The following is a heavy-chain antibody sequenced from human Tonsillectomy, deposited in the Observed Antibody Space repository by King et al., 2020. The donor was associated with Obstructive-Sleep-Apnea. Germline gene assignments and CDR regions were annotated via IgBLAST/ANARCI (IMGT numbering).Heavy chain of an antibody. CDR3: ARAHCSGATCYAPDF. CDR1: GFPFSTYA. D-gene: IGHD2-15*01. J-gene: IGHJ4*02. V-gene: IGHV3-30*04. Sequence: VQLVESGGGVVQPGRSLRLSCAASGFPFSTYATHWVRQAPGKGLEWVAVISYDGSKKYYADSAKGRLTISRDNSKNTLHLQVNSLRAEDTAVYYCARAHCSGATCYAPDFWGQGTLVTVSS. CDR2: ISYDGSKK.